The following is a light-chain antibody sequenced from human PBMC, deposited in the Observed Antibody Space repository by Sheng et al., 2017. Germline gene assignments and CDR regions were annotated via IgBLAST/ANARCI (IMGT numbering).Light chain of an antibody. CDR3: QQYYSYPPYT. Sequence: EIVLTQSPGTLSLSPGERATLSCRASQIVSSNYLAWYQQKPGQAPRLLIYAASSRATGIPDRFSGSGSGTDFTLTISSLQSEDFATYYCQQYYSYPPYTFGQGPSWRS. V-gene: IGKV3-20*01. CDR1: QIVSSNY. J-gene: IGKJ2*01. CDR2: AAS.